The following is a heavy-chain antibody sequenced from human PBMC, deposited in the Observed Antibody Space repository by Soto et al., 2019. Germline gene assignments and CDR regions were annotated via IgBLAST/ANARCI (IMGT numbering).Heavy chain of an antibody. Sequence: SSETLSLTCTVSGGSISSGGYYWSWIRQHPGKGLEWIGYIYYSGSTYYNPSLKSRVTISVDTSKNQFSLKLSSVTAADTAVYYCARGGLYALLTNWFDPWGQGTLVTVSS. J-gene: IGHJ5*02. V-gene: IGHV4-31*03. CDR3: ARGGLYALLTNWFDP. CDR2: IYYSGST. CDR1: GGSISSGGYY. D-gene: IGHD3-10*01.